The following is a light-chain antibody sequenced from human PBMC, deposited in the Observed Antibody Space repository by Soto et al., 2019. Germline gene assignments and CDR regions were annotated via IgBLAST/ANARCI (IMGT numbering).Light chain of an antibody. J-gene: IGKJ2*01. CDR3: QQYGSSPPYT. V-gene: IGKV3-20*01. CDR1: QSVSSSY. CDR2: GAS. Sequence: EIVLTQSPGTLSLSPGERATLSCRASQSVSSSYLALYQQQPGQAPRLLIYGASSRATGIPDRFSGSGSGTDFTLTISRLEPEDFAVYSCQQYGSSPPYTFGQGTKLEIK.